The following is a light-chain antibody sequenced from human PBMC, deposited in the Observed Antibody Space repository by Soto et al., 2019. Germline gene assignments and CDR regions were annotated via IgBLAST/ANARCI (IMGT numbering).Light chain of an antibody. J-gene: IGLJ3*02. V-gene: IGLV2-14*01. CDR2: EVS. CDR1: SSDVGAYIY. Sequence: QSVLTQPASVSGSPGQSITISCTGTSSDVGAYIYVSWYQHHPGKAPKLMIYEVSNRPSGVSNRFSGSKSDNTASLTISGLQAEDEADNYCSSYTTTNTLVFGGGTKVTVL. CDR3: SSYTTTNTLV.